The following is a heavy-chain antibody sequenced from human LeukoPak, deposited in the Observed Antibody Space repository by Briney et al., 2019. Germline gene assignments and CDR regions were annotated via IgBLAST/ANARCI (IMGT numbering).Heavy chain of an antibody. CDR3: ARGQSLIYSSGWSPT. J-gene: IGHJ5*02. CDR2: IYYSGST. V-gene: IGHV4-30-4*08. CDR1: GGSISSGDYY. D-gene: IGHD6-19*01. Sequence: PSETLSLTCTVSGGSISSGDYYWSWIRQPPGKGLEWIGYIYYSGSTYYNPSLKSRVTISVDTSKNQFSLKLSSVTAADTAVYYCARGQSLIYSSGWSPTWGQGTLVTVSS.